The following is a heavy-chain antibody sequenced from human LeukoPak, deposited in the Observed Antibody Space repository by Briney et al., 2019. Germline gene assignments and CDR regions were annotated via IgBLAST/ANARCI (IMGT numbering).Heavy chain of an antibody. V-gene: IGHV3-23*01. J-gene: IGHJ4*02. Sequence: PGGSLRLSCAASGFTFSSYAMTWVRQAPGKGLEWVSGIDTKGTRTYYADSVKGRFTISRDNSKNTLFLQMNSLRAEDTAVYYCVKEVVATIPPFWGQGTLVTVSS. CDR1: GFTFSSYA. CDR2: IDTKGTRT. D-gene: IGHD5-12*01. CDR3: VKEVVATIPPF.